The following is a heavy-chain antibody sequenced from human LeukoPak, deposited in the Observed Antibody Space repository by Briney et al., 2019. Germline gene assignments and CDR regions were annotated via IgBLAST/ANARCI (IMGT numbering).Heavy chain of an antibody. Sequence: PSETLSLTCTVSGGSISSSSYYWNWIRQSPGKGLEWIGYIYDSGTTYYNPSLNSRVTISVDTSKNQFSLKLSSVTVADTAVYYCARDRMAAAGTNDWFDPWGQGTLVTVSS. CDR1: GGSISSSSYY. CDR2: IYDSGTT. V-gene: IGHV4-31*03. CDR3: ARDRMAAAGTNDWFDP. J-gene: IGHJ5*02. D-gene: IGHD6-13*01.